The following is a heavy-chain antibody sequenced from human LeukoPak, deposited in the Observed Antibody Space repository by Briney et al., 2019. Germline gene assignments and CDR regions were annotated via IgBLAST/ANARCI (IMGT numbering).Heavy chain of an antibody. Sequence: GGSLRLSCAASGFTVSSNSMSWVRQAPGKGLEWVSFIYSDNTHYSDSVKGRFTISRDNSKNTLYLQMNSLRAEDTAVYYCAKDDYYDTSGYRDWGQGTLVTVSS. CDR2: IYSDNT. CDR3: AKDDYYDTSGYRD. V-gene: IGHV3-66*03. J-gene: IGHJ4*02. CDR1: GFTVSSNS. D-gene: IGHD3-22*01.